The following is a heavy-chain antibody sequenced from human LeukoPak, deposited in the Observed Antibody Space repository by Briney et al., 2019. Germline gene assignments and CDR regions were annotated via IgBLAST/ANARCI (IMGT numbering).Heavy chain of an antibody. CDR1: SSSSYY. Sequence: SSSSYYWGWIRQPPGKGLEWMGIIYPGDSDTRYSPSFQGQVTISADKSISTAYLQWSSLKASDTAMYYCARQGYYYGSGSYLYWGQGTLVTVSS. V-gene: IGHV5-51*01. J-gene: IGHJ4*02. D-gene: IGHD3-10*01. CDR2: IYPGDSDT. CDR3: ARQGYYYGSGSYLY.